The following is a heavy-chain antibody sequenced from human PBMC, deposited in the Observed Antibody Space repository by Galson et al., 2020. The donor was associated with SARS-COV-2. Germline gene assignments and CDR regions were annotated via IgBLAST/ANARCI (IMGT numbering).Heavy chain of an antibody. Sequence: ASVKVSCKSSGSFFLSYAMNWVRQAPGQGLEWMGWINTNTGKPTYAQGFTGRFVFSLDTSDSTTFLQISSLKTEDTAVYFCVATWFGELAQHWGQGTLVTVSS. CDR3: VATWFGELAQH. CDR1: GSFFLSYA. V-gene: IGHV7-4-1*02. J-gene: IGHJ4*02. D-gene: IGHD3-10*01. CDR2: INTNTGKP.